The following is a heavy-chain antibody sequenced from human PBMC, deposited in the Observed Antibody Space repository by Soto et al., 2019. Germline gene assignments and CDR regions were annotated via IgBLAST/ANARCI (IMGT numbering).Heavy chain of an antibody. CDR3: ASFTIFGVVRDFDY. D-gene: IGHD3-3*01. V-gene: IGHV4-59*08. CDR2: IYYSGST. Sequence: PSETLSLTCPVAGGTISSYYWSWIRQPPGKGLEWIGYIYYSGSTNYNPSLKSRVTISVDTSKNQFSLKLSSVTAADTAVYYCASFTIFGVVRDFDYWGQGTLVTVSS. J-gene: IGHJ4*02. CDR1: GGTISSYY.